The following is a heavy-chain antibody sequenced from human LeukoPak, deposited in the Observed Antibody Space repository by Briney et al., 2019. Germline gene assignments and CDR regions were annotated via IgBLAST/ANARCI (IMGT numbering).Heavy chain of an antibody. CDR1: GFTFSNAW. CDR3: TPLLEFLYMDV. V-gene: IGHV3-15*01. Sequence: SGGSLRLSCAASGFTFSNAWMSWVRQAPGKGLEWVGRIKSKTDGGTTDYAAPVKGRFTISRDDSKNTLYLQMNSLKTEDTAVYYCTPLLEFLYMDVWGKGTTVTVSS. CDR2: IKSKTDGGTT. J-gene: IGHJ6*03. D-gene: IGHD3-3*01.